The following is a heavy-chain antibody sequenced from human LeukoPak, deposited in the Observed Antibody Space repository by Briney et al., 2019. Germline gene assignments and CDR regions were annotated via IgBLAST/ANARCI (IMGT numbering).Heavy chain of an antibody. V-gene: IGHV3-33*08. J-gene: IGHJ3*02. D-gene: IGHD2-15*01. CDR3: ARDFCSGGSCYPDAFDI. CDR2: IWYDGTNT. Sequence: GGSLRLSCAATGFTFSRYGVHWVRQAPGKGLEWVAVIWYDGTNTYYADSVKGRFTISRDNSKNTLYLQMNSLRAEDTAVYYCARDFCSGGSCYPDAFDIWGQGTMVTVSS. CDR1: GFTFSRYG.